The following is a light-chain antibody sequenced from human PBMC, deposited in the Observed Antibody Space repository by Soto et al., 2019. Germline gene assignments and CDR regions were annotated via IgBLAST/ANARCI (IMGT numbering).Light chain of an antibody. CDR3: QQYNNWPPSAYT. CDR1: QSVSSN. CDR2: GAS. V-gene: IGKV3-15*01. Sequence: EVMMTQSPATLSVSPGERATLSCRASQSVSSNLAWYQQKPGQAPRLLIYGASTRATGIPARFSGSGSGTEFTLTMSSLQSEDSAVYYCQQYNNWPPSAYTFGQGTKLEIK. J-gene: IGKJ2*01.